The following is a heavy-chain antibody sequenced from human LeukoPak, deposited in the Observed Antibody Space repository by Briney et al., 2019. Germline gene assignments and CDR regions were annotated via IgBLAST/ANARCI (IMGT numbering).Heavy chain of an antibody. CDR1: GFTFSSYG. CDR2: ITGSGGNT. J-gene: IGHJ6*03. V-gene: IGHV3-23*01. Sequence: AGGSLRLSCAASGFTFSSYGMSWVRQAPGMGLEWVSAITGSGGNTYYADSVKGRFTISRDNSKNTLYLQMNSLRAEDTAVYYCARESKSYYYYYMDVWGKGTTVTISS. CDR3: ARESKSYYYYYMDV.